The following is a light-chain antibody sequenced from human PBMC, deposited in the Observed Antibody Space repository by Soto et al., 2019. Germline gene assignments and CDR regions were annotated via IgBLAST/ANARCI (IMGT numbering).Light chain of an antibody. CDR3: QVWDSGSAHVV. J-gene: IGLJ2*01. CDR1: DIGSKG. CDR2: SDA. Sequence: SSELTQRPSVSVAPGKTASISCGGNDIGSKGVHWYQQKPGQAPVLVIYSDADLPPVIPERFSGSNSANLATLTITRVEAGDEADYYCQVWDSGSAHVVFGGGTKLTVL. V-gene: IGLV3-21*04.